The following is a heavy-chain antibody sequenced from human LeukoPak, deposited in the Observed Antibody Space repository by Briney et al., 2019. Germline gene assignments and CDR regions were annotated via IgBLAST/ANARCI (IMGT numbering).Heavy chain of an antibody. CDR2: INHSGST. CDR3: ARKACGGDCYTNNYWYFDL. Sequence: SETLSLTCAVSGGSISTYYWSWIRQPPGKGLEWIGEINHSGSTNYNPSLKSRVTISVDTSKNQFSLKLSSVTAADTAVYYCARKACGGDCYTNNYWYFDLWGRGTLVTVSS. CDR1: GGSISTYY. J-gene: IGHJ2*01. D-gene: IGHD2-21*02. V-gene: IGHV4-34*01.